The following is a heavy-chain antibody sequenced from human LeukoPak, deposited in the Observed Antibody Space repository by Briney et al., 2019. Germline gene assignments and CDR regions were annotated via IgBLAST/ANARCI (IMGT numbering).Heavy chain of an antibody. D-gene: IGHD2-21*02. CDR1: GGSISSYY. V-gene: IGHV4-59*08. J-gene: IGHJ5*02. CDR3: ARQYLVVVTSIVPTCFDP. Sequence: PSETLSLTCTVSGGSISSYYWSWIRQPPGKGLEWIGYIYYSGSTNYNPSLKSRVTISVDTSKNQFSLKLTSVTAADTALYYCARQYLVVVTSIVPTCFDPWGQGTLVTVSS. CDR2: IYYSGST.